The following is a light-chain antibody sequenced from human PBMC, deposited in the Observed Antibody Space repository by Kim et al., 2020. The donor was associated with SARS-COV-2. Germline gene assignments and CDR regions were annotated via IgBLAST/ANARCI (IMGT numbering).Light chain of an antibody. J-gene: IGLJ2*01. V-gene: IGLV7-46*01. Sequence: QAVVTQEPSLTVSPGGTVTLTCGSSAGAVTSGHYPYWFQQKPGQAPRTLIYDINNRNAWTPARLSGSLPGGKAALTLSGAQPEDEADYFCLLTYNGIRLFGGGTQLTVL. CDR1: AGAVTSGHY. CDR2: DIN. CDR3: LLTYNGIRL.